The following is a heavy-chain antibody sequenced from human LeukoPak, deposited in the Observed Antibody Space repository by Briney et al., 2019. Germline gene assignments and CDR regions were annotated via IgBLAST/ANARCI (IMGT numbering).Heavy chain of an antibody. CDR2: ISAYNGNT. D-gene: IGHD3-3*01. CDR1: GYTFTSCG. J-gene: IGHJ6*03. Sequence: GASVKVSCKASGYTFTSCGISWVRQAPGQGLEWMGWISAYNGNTNYAQKLQGRVTMTTDTSTSTAYMELRSLRSDDTAVYYCARYSYDFWSGYSGYYYYMDVWGKGTTVTVSS. CDR3: ARYSYDFWSGYSGYYYYMDV. V-gene: IGHV1-18*01.